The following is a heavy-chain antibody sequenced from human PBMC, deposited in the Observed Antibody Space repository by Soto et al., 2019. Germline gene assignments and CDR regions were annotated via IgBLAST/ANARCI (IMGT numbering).Heavy chain of an antibody. Sequence: GASVKVSGKASGYTFTGYYMHWVRQAPGQGLEWMGWINPNSGGTNYAQKFQGWVTMTRDTSISTAYMELSRLRSDDTAVYYCARALRGGTGTYYYYYGMDVWGQGTTVTVSS. CDR2: INPNSGGT. J-gene: IGHJ6*02. CDR3: ARALRGGTGTYYYYYGMDV. V-gene: IGHV1-2*04. D-gene: IGHD1-1*01. CDR1: GYTFTGYY.